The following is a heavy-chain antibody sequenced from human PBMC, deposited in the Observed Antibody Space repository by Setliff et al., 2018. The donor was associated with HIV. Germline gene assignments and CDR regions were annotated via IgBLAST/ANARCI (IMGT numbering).Heavy chain of an antibody. J-gene: IGHJ5*01. Sequence: SETLSLTCTVSGGSIIDSRYFWGWIRQPPGKGLEWIGSVYYSGITYYSSSLKSRVTLSVDTSRIQFSLKLTSVTAADTAVYKCVRHVWSDDFLVPGWFDSWSQGALVTVSS. V-gene: IGHV4-39*01. CDR2: VYYSGIT. CDR3: VRHVWSDDFLVPGWFDS. D-gene: IGHD3-3*01. CDR1: GGSIIDSRYF.